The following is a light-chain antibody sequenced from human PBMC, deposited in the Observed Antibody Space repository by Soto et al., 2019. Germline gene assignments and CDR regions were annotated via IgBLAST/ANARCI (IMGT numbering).Light chain of an antibody. CDR1: QSVTSSY. V-gene: IGKV3-20*01. Sequence: EIVLTQSPGTLSLSPGEGATLSCRASQSVTSSYFAWYQQKPGQAPRLLIYGVSSRATGIPDRFSGSGSGTDFTLTISTLEPEDFAVYFCQQSSGSRDWAFGQGTKVEIK. CDR3: QQSSGSRDWA. J-gene: IGKJ1*01. CDR2: GVS.